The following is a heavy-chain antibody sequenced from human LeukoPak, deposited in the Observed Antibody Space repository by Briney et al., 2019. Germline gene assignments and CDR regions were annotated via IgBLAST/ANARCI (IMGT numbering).Heavy chain of an antibody. V-gene: IGHV3-21*01. CDR1: GFTFSSYG. CDR3: ARDQDGDYFDY. Sequence: KTGGSLRLSCAASGFTFSSYGMNWVRQAPGKGLEWVPSISSSSSYIYYADSVKGRFTISRDNAKNSLYLQMNSLRAEDTAVYYCARDQDGDYFDYWGQGTLVTVSS. D-gene: IGHD2-8*01. J-gene: IGHJ4*02. CDR2: ISSSSSYI.